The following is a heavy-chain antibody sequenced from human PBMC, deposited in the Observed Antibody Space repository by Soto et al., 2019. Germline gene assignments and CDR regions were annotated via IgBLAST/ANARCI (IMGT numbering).Heavy chain of an antibody. CDR3: ARDLTLDYGDFYDAFDI. J-gene: IGHJ3*02. V-gene: IGHV3-7*01. CDR2: IKQDGSEK. CDR1: GFTFSSYW. D-gene: IGHD4-17*01. Sequence: PGGSLRLSCAASGFTFSSYWMSWVRQAPGKGLEWVANIKQDGSEKYYVDSVKGRFTISRDNAKNSLYLQMNSLRAEDTAVYYCARDLTLDYGDFYDAFDIWGQGTVVTVSS.